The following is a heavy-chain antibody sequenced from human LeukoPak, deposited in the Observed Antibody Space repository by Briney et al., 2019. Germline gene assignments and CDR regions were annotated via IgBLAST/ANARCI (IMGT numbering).Heavy chain of an antibody. CDR3: ARDCGGGSCYGPYDAFDI. CDR1: GFTFSSYE. V-gene: IGHV3-48*03. CDR2: ISSSGSTR. Sequence: PGGSLRLSCAASGFTFSSYEMNWVRQAPGKGLECVSYISSSGSTRYYADSVKGRFTISRDNAKNSLYLQMNSLRAEDTAVYYCARDCGGGSCYGPYDAFDIWGQGTMVTVSS. D-gene: IGHD2-15*01. J-gene: IGHJ3*02.